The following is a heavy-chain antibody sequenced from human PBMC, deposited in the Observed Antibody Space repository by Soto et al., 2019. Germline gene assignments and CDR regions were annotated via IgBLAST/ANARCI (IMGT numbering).Heavy chain of an antibody. CDR3: ARGLERPDYYYGMDV. J-gene: IGHJ6*02. Sequence: GGSLRLSCPASGFTFNDYAMSWFRQAPGKGLEWVSGINWNGGSTGYANSVKGRFTISRDNARTSLYLQMNSLRAEDTALYYCARGLERPDYYYGMDVWGQGTTVTAP. CDR1: GFTFNDYA. CDR2: INWNGGST. D-gene: IGHD1-1*01. V-gene: IGHV3-20*04.